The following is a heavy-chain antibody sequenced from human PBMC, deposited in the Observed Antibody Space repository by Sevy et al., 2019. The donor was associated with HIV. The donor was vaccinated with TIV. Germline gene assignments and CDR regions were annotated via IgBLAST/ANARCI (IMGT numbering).Heavy chain of an antibody. CDR2: IAYDGSNK. CDR3: ARARLRYFVCLFSWPGMDV. V-gene: IGHV3-30-3*01. CDR1: GFTFSSYA. Sequence: GGSLRLSCAASGFTFSSYAMHWVPQAPGKALEWVAVIAYDGSNKYYADSVKGRFTISRDNSKNTLYLQMNSLRAEDSAAYYCARARLRYFVCLFSWPGMDVWGQGTTVTVSS. J-gene: IGHJ6*02. D-gene: IGHD3-9*01.